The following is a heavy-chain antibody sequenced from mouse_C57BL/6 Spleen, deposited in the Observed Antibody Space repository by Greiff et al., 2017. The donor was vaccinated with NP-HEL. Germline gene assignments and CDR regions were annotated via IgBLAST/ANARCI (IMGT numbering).Heavy chain of an antibody. CDR3: ARGGYGSSHYYAMDY. V-gene: IGHV1-82*01. Sequence: QVQLQQSGPELVKPGASVKISCKASGYAFSSSWMNWVKQRPGKGLEWIGRIYPGDGDTNYNGKFKGKATLTADKSSSTAYMQLSSLTSEDSAVYFCARGGYGSSHYYAMDYWGQGTSVTVSS. CDR1: GYAFSSSW. CDR2: IYPGDGDT. J-gene: IGHJ4*01. D-gene: IGHD1-1*01.